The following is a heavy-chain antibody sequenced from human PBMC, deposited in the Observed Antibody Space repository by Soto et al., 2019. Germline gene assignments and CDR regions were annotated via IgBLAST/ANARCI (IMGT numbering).Heavy chain of an antibody. J-gene: IGHJ4*02. D-gene: IGHD5-18*01. V-gene: IGHV1-18*04. CDR1: GYTFTSYG. CDR2: ISAYNGNT. Sequence: ASVKVSCKASGYTFTSYGISWVRQAPGQGLEWMGWISAYNGNTNYAQKLQGRVTMTTDTSASTAYMELRSLRSDDTAVYYCARGRIQLWLSYFDYWGQGTLVTVSS. CDR3: ARGRIQLWLSYFDY.